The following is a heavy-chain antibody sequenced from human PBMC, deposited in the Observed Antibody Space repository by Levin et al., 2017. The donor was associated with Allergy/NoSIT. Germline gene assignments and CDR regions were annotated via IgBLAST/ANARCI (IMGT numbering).Heavy chain of an antibody. CDR2: IKSKTDGGTT. CDR3: TTDLPIQYSSSSGFFDY. D-gene: IGHD6-6*01. J-gene: IGHJ4*02. CDR1: GFTFSNAW. Sequence: PGGSLRLSCAASGFTFSNAWMSWVRQAPGKGLEWVGRIKSKTDGGTTDYAAPVKGRFTISRDDSKNTLYLQMNSLKTEDTAVYYCTTDLPIQYSSSSGFFDYWGQGTLVTVSS. V-gene: IGHV3-15*01.